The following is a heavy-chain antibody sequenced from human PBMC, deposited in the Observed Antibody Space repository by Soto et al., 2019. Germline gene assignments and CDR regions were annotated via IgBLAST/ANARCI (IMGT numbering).Heavy chain of an antibody. CDR1: GYTFTNFG. J-gene: IGHJ5*02. D-gene: IGHD2-2*01. CDR2: ISAYTDDP. V-gene: IGHV1-18*01. Sequence: QGQLVQSGAEVKKPGASVKVSCTASGYTFTNFGVTWVRQAPGQGLEWMGWISAYTDDPNYAQKFQGRVTMTIDTSTSTAYLALRSVTSDDTAVYYCARVIPGAEAWFGPWGQGTLVTVSS. CDR3: ARVIPGAEAWFGP.